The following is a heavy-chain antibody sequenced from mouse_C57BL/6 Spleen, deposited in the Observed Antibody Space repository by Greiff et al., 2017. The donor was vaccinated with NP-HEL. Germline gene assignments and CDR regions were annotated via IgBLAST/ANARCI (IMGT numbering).Heavy chain of an antibody. D-gene: IGHD1-1*02. Sequence: EVQLQQSGPELAKPGASVKISCKASGYTFTDYYMNWVTQSHGKSLEWIGDINPNNGGTSYNQKFKGKATLTVDKSSSTAYMELRSLTSEDSAVYYCARGVGGDWYFDVWGTGTTVTVSS. CDR1: GYTFTDYY. CDR2: INPNNGGT. V-gene: IGHV1-26*01. J-gene: IGHJ1*03. CDR3: ARGVGGDWYFDV.